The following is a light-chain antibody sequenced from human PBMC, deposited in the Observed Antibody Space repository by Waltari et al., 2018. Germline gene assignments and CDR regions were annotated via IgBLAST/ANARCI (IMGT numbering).Light chain of an antibody. V-gene: IGLV1-44*01. J-gene: IGLJ1*01. Sequence: QSVLTQPPSASGTPGQWVTISCSGSSSNIGKHTVSWYQQVPGTAPKLLISINDQRPSGVPERFSGSKSGTSASLAISGLQSEDEADYYCASWDDSLTFVFGTGTKVVVL. CDR1: SSNIGKHT. CDR2: IND. CDR3: ASWDDSLTFV.